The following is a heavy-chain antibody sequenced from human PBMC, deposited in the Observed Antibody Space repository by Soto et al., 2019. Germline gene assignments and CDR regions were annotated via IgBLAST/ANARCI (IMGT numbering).Heavy chain of an antibody. V-gene: IGHV4-31*03. CDR1: GGSISSGGYY. CDR2: IYYSGST. CDR3: AVELGFCSGGSCSGSFNYFDY. J-gene: IGHJ4*02. Sequence: SETLSLTCTVSGGSISSGGYYWSWIRQHPGKGLEWIGYIYYSGSTYYNPSLKSRVTISVDTSKNQFSLKLSSVTAADTAVYYCAVELGFCSGGSCSGSFNYFDYWGQGTLVTVSS. D-gene: IGHD2-15*01.